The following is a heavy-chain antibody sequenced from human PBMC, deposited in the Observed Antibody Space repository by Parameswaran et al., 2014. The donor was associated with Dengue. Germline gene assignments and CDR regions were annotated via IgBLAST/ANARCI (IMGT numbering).Heavy chain of an antibody. D-gene: IGHD5-24*01. CDR3: ARDSISARYYYMDV. Sequence: PGKGLEWIGYIYHSGSTYYNPSLKSRVTISVDRSKNQFSLKLSSVTAADTAVYYCARDSISARYYYMDVWGKGTTVTVSS. V-gene: IGHV4-30-2*01. CDR2: IYHSGST. J-gene: IGHJ6*03.